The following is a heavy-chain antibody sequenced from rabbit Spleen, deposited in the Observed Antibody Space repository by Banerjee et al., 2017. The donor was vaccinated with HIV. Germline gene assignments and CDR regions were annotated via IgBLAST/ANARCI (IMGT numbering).Heavy chain of an antibody. D-gene: IGHD1-1*01. V-gene: IGHV1S40*01. J-gene: IGHJ4*01. CDR2: VYTTSSYRT. Sequence: QSLEESGGDLVKPGASLTLTCTASGFDFSSGYDMCWVRQAPGKGLEWIGCVYTTSSYRTYYASWVNGRFSISKTSSTVTLQMTSLAVADTATYFCARDLVGVIGWNFYLWGPGPLVTVS. CDR3: ARDLVGVIGWNFYL. CDR1: GFDFSSGYD.